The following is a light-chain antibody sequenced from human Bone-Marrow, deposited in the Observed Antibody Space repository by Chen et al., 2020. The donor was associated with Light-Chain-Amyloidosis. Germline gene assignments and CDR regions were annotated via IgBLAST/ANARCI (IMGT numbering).Light chain of an antibody. J-gene: IGLJ1*01. V-gene: IGLV2-14*01. CDR3: SSYTITNTLV. CDR2: DVT. CDR1: SSDVGGDNH. Sequence: QSALTQPASVYGSPGQSLTISCTGTSSDVGGDNHVSWYQQHPDKAPILMIYDVTNRPSWVPDRFSGSKSQNTASLTISGLQTEDEADYFCSSYTITNTLVFGSGTRVTVL.